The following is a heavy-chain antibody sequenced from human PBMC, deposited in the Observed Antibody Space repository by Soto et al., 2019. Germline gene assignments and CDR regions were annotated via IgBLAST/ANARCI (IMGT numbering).Heavy chain of an antibody. Sequence: EVQLVESGGGLVQPGGSLRLSCEASGFTFSSNWMHWVRQVPGKGLAWVSRINSDGSSTGYADSVKGRFTISRDNAKNTLYLQMNSLIAEDTTLYYCARGFSQGYCVGTPFYDLGPFDHWGQGTPVTVSS. V-gene: IGHV3-74*01. CDR3: ARGFSQGYCVGTPFYDLGPFDH. D-gene: IGHD2-21*01. CDR2: INSDGSST. CDR1: GFTFSSNW. J-gene: IGHJ4*02.